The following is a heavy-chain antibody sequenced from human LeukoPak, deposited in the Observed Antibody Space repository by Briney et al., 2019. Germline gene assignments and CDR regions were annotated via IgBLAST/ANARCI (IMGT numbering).Heavy chain of an antibody. CDR3: ATYYYDSSGYYSSLSVVY. CDR2: ISSSSSYI. V-gene: IGHV3-21*04. Sequence: GGSLRLSCAASEFTFSSYSMNWVRQAPGKGLEWVSSISSSSSYIYYADSVKGRFTISRDNAKNSLYLQMNSLRAEDTAVYYCATYYYDSSGYYSSLSVVYWGQGTLVTVSS. D-gene: IGHD3-22*01. CDR1: EFTFSSYS. J-gene: IGHJ4*02.